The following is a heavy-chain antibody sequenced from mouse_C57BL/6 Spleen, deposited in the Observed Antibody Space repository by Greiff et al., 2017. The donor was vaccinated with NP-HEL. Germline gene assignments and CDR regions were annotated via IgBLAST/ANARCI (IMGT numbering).Heavy chain of an antibody. D-gene: IGHD2-3*01. V-gene: IGHV6-3*01. CDR1: GFTFSNYW. J-gene: IGHJ1*03. Sequence: EVKLQESGGGLVQPGGSMKLSCVASGFTFSNYWMNWVRQSPEKGLEWVAQIRLKSDNYATHYAESVKGRFTISRDDSKSSVYLQMNNLRAEDTGIYYCNDGSDWYFDVWGTGTTVTVSS. CDR3: NDGSDWYFDV. CDR2: IRLKSDNYAT.